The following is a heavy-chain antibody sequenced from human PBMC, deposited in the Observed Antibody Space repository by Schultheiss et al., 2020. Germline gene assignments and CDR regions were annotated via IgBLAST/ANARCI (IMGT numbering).Heavy chain of an antibody. J-gene: IGHJ5*02. D-gene: IGHD2-2*01. CDR2: MNPNSGNT. CDR1: GYTFTGYY. CDR3: ARAVLSTLNRFDP. V-gene: IGHV1-2*02. Sequence: GGSLRLSCKASGYTFTGYYMHWVRQAPGQGLEWMGWMNPNSGNTGYAQKFQGRVTMTRDTSISTAYMDLSSLRSDDTAVYYCARAVLSTLNRFDPWGQGTLVTGSS.